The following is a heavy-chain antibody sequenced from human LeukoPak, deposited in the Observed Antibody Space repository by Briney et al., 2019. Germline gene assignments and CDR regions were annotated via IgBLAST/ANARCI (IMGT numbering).Heavy chain of an antibody. CDR3: AAGYSYGPAY. V-gene: IGHV3-7*01. Sequence: GGSLRLTCAASGFTFSSYWMSWVRQAPGKGLEWLANIKQDGSEKYYVDSVKGRFTISRDNAKNSLYLQMNSLRAEDTAVYHCAAGYSYGPAYWGQGTLVTVSS. D-gene: IGHD5-18*01. CDR1: GFTFSSYW. CDR2: IKQDGSEK. J-gene: IGHJ4*02.